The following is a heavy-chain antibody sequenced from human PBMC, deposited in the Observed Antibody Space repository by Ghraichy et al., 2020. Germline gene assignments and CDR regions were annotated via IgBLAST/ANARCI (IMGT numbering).Heavy chain of an antibody. CDR1: GFTFSNYA. D-gene: IGHD3-22*01. J-gene: IGHJ6*02. V-gene: IGHV3-23*01. Sequence: WGSLRLSCAASGFTFSNYAMSWVRQAPGKGLEWVSVISCSGGNTYYAESVKGRFTISRDNSKNTLYLQMKSLRAEDTAVYYCAKDAISSPLIVVFSNYGMDVWSQGTTVTVSS. CDR3: AKDAISSPLIVVFSNYGMDV. CDR2: ISCSGGNT.